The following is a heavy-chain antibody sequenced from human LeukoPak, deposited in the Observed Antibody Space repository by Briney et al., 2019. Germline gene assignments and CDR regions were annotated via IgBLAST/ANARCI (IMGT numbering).Heavy chain of an antibody. Sequence: GGSLRLSCAASGFTFSDYYMSWIRQAPGKGLEWVSYISSSGSTIYYAASVKGRFTISRDNAKNSLYLQMNSLRAEDTAVYYCARDKGYSYYVYYYYYMDVWGKGTTVTVSS. CDR1: GFTFSDYY. CDR2: ISSSGSTI. D-gene: IGHD3-10*02. CDR3: ARDKGYSYYVYYYYYMDV. J-gene: IGHJ6*03. V-gene: IGHV3-11*01.